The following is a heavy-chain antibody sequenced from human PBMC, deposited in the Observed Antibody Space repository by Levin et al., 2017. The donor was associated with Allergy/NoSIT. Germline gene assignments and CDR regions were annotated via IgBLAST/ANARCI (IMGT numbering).Heavy chain of an antibody. J-gene: IGHJ5*02. V-gene: IGHV3-7*01. CDR1: GFTFSSYW. Sequence: HTGGSLRLSCAASGFTFSSYWMSWVRQAPGKGLEWVANIKQDGSEKYYVDSVKGRFTISRDNAKNSLYLQMNSLRAEDTAVYYCARDRVVVPATSGWFDPWGQGTLVTVSS. CDR3: ARDRVVVPATSGWFDP. CDR2: IKQDGSEK. D-gene: IGHD2-15*01.